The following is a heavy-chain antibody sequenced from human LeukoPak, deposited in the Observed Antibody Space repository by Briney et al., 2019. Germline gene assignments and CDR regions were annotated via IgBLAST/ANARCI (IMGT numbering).Heavy chain of an antibody. V-gene: IGHV3-43*01. CDR3: AKDISVAGTQAFDY. Sequence: GGSLRLSCAASGFTFDDYTMHWVRQAPGKGLEWVSLISWDGGSTYYADSVKGRFTISRDNSKNSLYLQMNSLRTEDTALYYCAKDISVAGTQAFDYWGQGTLVTVSS. CDR1: GFTFDDYT. CDR2: ISWDGGST. D-gene: IGHD6-19*01. J-gene: IGHJ4*02.